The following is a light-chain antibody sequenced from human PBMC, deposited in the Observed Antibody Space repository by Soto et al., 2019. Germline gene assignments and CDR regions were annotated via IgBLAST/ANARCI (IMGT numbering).Light chain of an antibody. CDR1: RSSVGSNT. V-gene: IGLV1-44*01. CDR2: SNN. Sequence: QSVLTQPPSASGTPGQRVTISCSGSRSSVGSNTVNWYQHLPGTAPKLLIYSNNHRPSGVPDRFSASKAGASASLAISGLQSEDEGDYYCAAWADSMGGFYVFGSGTKXT. CDR3: AAWADSMGGFYV. J-gene: IGLJ1*01.